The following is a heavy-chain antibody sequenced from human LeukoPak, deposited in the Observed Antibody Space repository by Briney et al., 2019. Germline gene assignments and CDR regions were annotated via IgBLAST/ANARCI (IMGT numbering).Heavy chain of an antibody. CDR1: GGSISSSSYY. D-gene: IGHD6-19*01. CDR3: ARSEQWLVPLDH. J-gene: IGHJ4*02. V-gene: IGHV4-39*07. CDR2: IYYSGST. Sequence: SETLSLTCTVSGGSISSSSYYWGWIRQPPGKGLEWFGSIYYSGSTYYNPSLKSRVTMSVDTSKNQFSLKLSSVTAADTAVYYCARSEQWLVPLDHWGQGTLVTVSS.